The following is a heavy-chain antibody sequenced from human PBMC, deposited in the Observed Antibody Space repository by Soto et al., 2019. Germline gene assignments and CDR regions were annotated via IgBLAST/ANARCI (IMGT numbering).Heavy chain of an antibody. J-gene: IGHJ3*02. D-gene: IGHD2-2*01. CDR3: ARLIGYCISTSCRNDAFDI. CDR2: INAGNGNT. CDR1: GYTFTSYA. Sequence: ASVKVSCKASGYTFTSYAMHWVRQAPGQRLEWMGWINAGNGNTKYSQKFQGRVTITRDTSASTAHMELSSLRSEDTAVYYCARLIGYCISTSCRNDAFDIWGQGTMVTVS. V-gene: IGHV1-3*01.